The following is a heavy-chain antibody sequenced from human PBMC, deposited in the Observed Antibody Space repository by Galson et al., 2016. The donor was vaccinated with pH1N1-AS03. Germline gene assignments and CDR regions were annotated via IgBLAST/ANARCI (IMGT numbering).Heavy chain of an antibody. V-gene: IGHV3-30*09. D-gene: IGHD3-10*02. CDR1: GFDFSRSP. Sequence: SLRLSCATSGFDFSRSPMHWVRQAPGKGLEWVSVISFESSNKRYADSVEGRLVISRDNSNNMVYLQMNSLRSEDTAVYYCARGRVFDDSCYGLDVWGQGTTVIVSS. J-gene: IGHJ6*02. CDR3: ARGRVFDDSCYGLDV. CDR2: ISFESSNK.